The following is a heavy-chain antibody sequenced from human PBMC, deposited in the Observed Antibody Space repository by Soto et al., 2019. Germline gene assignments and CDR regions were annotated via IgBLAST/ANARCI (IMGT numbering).Heavy chain of an antibody. J-gene: IGHJ4*02. CDR1: GFIFSTYS. CDR2: ISRSSDHM. CDR3: TRAIRGAPFAY. V-gene: IGHV3-21*01. Sequence: EVQLVESGGGLVKPGGSLRLSCAASGFIFSTYSMNWVRQTPGKGLEWVSSISRSSDHMYYADSVRGRFTISRDNAKNSLFLKIKGRRAGDRAVYYCTRAIRGAPFAYGGQGALVPVSS. D-gene: IGHD2-21*01.